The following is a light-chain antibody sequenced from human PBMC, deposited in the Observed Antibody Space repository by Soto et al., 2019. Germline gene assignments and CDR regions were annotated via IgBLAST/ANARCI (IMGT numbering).Light chain of an antibody. J-gene: IGKJ5*01. CDR2: AAS. V-gene: IGKV1-39*01. CDR3: QQSYSTPIT. Sequence: IQIGQTPYFLSAFVLDRVTIPFRASQSISFYLNWYQQKPGNAPKVLIYAASNLQTGVPSRFSGSGSGTDFTLTINSLQPEDFATYSCQQSYSTPITFGQGTRLEIK. CDR1: QSISFY.